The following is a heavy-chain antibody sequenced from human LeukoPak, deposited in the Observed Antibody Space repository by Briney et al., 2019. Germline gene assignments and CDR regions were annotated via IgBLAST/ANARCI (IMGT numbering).Heavy chain of an antibody. Sequence: SETLSLTCTVSGGSISSSSYYWGWIRQPPGEGLEWIGSIYYSGSTYYNPSLKSRVTISVDTSKNQFSLKLSSVTAADTAVYYCARAIMTTGDYWGQGTLVTVSS. V-gene: IGHV4-39*07. CDR3: ARAIMTTGDY. CDR2: IYYSGST. CDR1: GGSISSSSYY. D-gene: IGHD4-17*01. J-gene: IGHJ4*02.